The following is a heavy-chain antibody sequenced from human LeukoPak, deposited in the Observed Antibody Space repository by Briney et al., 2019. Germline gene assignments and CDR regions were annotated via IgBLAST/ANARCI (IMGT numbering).Heavy chain of an antibody. CDR1: GFTFSSYG. Sequence: GGSLRLSCAASGFTFSSYGMHWVRQAPGKGLEWVAVISYDGSNKYYADSVKGRFTISRDNSKNTLYLQMNSLRAEDTAVYYCAKDGGSYSSGWYDWGQGTLVTVSS. CDR2: ISYDGSNK. CDR3: AKDGGSYSSGWYD. J-gene: IGHJ4*02. D-gene: IGHD6-19*01. V-gene: IGHV3-30*18.